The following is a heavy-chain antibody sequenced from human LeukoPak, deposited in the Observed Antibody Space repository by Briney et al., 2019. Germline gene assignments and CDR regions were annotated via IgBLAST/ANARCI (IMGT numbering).Heavy chain of an antibody. V-gene: IGHV4-4*02. CDR1: GGSISSGNW. J-gene: IGHJ4*02. D-gene: IGHD6-13*01. Sequence: SETLSLTCAVSGGSISSGNWWSWVRQPPGKGLEWIGEILHTESTNYNPSLKSRVTISIDTSKNQFSLKLSSVTAADTAVYYCARDRPGGSSLDYWGQGTLVTVSS. CDR2: ILHTEST. CDR3: ARDRPGGSSLDY.